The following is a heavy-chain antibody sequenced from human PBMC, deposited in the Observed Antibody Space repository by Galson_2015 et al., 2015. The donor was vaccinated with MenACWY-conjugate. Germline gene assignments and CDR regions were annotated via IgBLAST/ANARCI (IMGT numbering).Heavy chain of an antibody. CDR2: ISSDGSYI. J-gene: IGHJ5*02. D-gene: IGHD5/OR15-5a*01. Sequence: SLRLSCAASGFTFSTYSMNWVRQAPGKGLEWVSSISSDGSYIYYADSVKGRFTISRDNAKDSVYLQMNSLRAEDTAVYYCARRGSTLDGRPGWFDPWGQGTLVTVSS. CDR1: GFTFSTYS. V-gene: IGHV3-21*01. CDR3: ARRGSTLDGRPGWFDP.